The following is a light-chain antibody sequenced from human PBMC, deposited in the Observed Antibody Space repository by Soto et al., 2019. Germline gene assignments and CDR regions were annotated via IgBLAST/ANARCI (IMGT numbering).Light chain of an antibody. J-gene: IGLJ1*01. V-gene: IGLV2-23*02. Sequence: SVLTQPASVSGSPGQSITISCTGTSSDIGNYNLVSWFQQHPGKAPKLFIYEVNRRPSGVSDRLSGSKSANTASLTISGLQAEDEADYYCFSYAGAGTFVFGTGTNVTVL. CDR1: SSDIGNYNL. CDR2: EVN. CDR3: FSYAGAGTFV.